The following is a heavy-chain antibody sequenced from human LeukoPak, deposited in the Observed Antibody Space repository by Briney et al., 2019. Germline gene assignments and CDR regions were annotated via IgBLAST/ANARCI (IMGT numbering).Heavy chain of an antibody. CDR3: ARGVDIVATIDY. D-gene: IGHD5-12*01. Sequence: GGSLRLSCAASGFTFSSYSMNWVRQAPGKGLEWVSSISSSSSYIYYADSVKGRFTISRDNAKNSLNLQMNSLRAEDTAVYYCARGVDIVATIDYWGQGTLVTVSS. CDR2: ISSSSSYI. CDR1: GFTFSSYS. J-gene: IGHJ4*02. V-gene: IGHV3-21*01.